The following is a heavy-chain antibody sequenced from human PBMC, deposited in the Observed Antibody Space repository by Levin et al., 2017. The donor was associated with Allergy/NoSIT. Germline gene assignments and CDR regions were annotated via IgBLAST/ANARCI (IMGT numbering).Heavy chain of an antibody. V-gene: IGHV3-33*01. Sequence: PGGSLRLSCAASGFTFSSYGMYWVRQAPGKGLEWVAVIWYDGSNKYYADSVKGRFTISRDNSKNTLYLQMNSLRAEDTAVYYCARLGSGWSFDYWGQGTLVTVSS. J-gene: IGHJ4*02. CDR2: IWYDGSNK. CDR1: GFTFSSYG. CDR3: ARLGSGWSFDY. D-gene: IGHD6-19*01.